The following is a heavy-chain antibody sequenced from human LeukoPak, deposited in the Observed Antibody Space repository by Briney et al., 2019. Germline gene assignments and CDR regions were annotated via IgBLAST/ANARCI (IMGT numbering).Heavy chain of an antibody. J-gene: IGHJ6*03. CDR3: ARGSEGWELPPYYMDV. CDR1: GYTFTSYY. V-gene: IGHV1-46*01. D-gene: IGHD1-26*01. Sequence: ASVKVSCKASGYTFTSYYMHWVRQAPGQGLEWMGIINPSGGSTSYAQKFQGRVTMTRDTSTSTVYMELSSLRSEDTAVYYCARGSEGWELPPYYMDVWGKGTTVTVSS. CDR2: INPSGGST.